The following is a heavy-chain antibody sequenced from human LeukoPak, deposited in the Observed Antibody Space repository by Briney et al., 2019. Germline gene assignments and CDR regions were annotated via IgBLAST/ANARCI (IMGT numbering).Heavy chain of an antibody. CDR2: ISGSGGST. D-gene: IGHD5-18*01. V-gene: IGHV3-23*01. J-gene: IGHJ4*02. CDR3: AKVRRYSYGFSDY. CDR1: GFTFSSYA. Sequence: GGSLRLSCAASGFTFSSYAMSWVRQAPGKGLEWVSAISGSGGSTYYADSVKGRFTISRDNSKNTLYLQMNSLRAEDTAVYYCAKVRRYSYGFSDYWGQETLVTVSS.